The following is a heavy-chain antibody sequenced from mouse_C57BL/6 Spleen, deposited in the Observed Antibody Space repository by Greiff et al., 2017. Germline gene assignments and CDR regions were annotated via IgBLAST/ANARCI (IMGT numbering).Heavy chain of an antibody. CDR1: GYTFTDYY. V-gene: IGHV1-26*01. CDR3: ARDYGRPLYCFDY. D-gene: IGHD1-1*01. CDR2: INPNTGGN. Sequence: EVQLQQSGPELVKPGASVKISCKASGYTFTDYYMNWVKQSHGKSLEWIGDINPNTGGNSYNQKFKGKATLTVDKSSSTAYMELRSLTSEDSAVYYCARDYGRPLYCFDYWGQGTTLTVSS. J-gene: IGHJ2*01.